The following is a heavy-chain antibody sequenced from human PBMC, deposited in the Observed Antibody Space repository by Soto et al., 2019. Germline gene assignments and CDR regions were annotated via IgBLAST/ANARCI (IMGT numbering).Heavy chain of an antibody. CDR1: GGSISSGGYY. CDR2: IYYSGST. V-gene: IGHV4-31*03. CDR3: ARTDYDILTGYPRGVYYFDY. Sequence: QVQLQESGPGLVKPSQTLSLTCTVSGGSISSGGYYWSWIRQHPGKGLEWIGYIYYSGSTYYNPSLKSRVTISVDTSKNQFSLKLSSVTAADTAVYYCARTDYDILTGYPRGVYYFDYWGQGTLVTVSS. J-gene: IGHJ4*02. D-gene: IGHD3-9*01.